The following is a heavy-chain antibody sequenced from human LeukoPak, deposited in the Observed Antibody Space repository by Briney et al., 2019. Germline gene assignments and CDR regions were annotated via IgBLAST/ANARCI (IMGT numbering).Heavy chain of an antibody. CDR3: AKGMWVVRGVIGDAFDI. D-gene: IGHD3-10*01. CDR2: MSFDGSNK. V-gene: IGHV3-30*04. CDR1: EFTFSRYA. J-gene: IGHJ3*02. Sequence: PGGSLRLSCAASEFTFSRYAMHWVRQAPGKGLEWVAVMSFDGSNKFYTDSVKGRFTISRDNSKNTLYLQMNSLRVEDTAVYYCAKGMWVVRGVIGDAFDIWGQGTMVTVSS.